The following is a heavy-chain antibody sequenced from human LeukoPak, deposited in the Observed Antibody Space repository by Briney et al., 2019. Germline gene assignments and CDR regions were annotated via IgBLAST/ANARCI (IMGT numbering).Heavy chain of an antibody. CDR2: ISSSSSYI. CDR1: GFTFSSSA. Sequence: GGSLRLSCAASGFTFSSSAMSWVRQAPGKGLEWVSSISSSSSYIYYADSVKGRFTISRDNAKNSLYMQMNSLRAEDTAVYYCARAGDGYNSPIDYWGQGTLVTVSS. CDR3: ARAGDGYNSPIDY. V-gene: IGHV3-21*01. J-gene: IGHJ4*02. D-gene: IGHD5-24*01.